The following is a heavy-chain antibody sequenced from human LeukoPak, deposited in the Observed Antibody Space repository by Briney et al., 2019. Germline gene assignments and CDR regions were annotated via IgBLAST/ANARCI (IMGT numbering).Heavy chain of an antibody. Sequence: SETLSLTCTVSGGSISRGGYYWGWLGQHPGKGLECIGYIYYSGSIYYNPSLKSRVTISLDPSKNQFSLKLSSVTAADTAVYYCARDRGYSYGCDAFDIWGQGTMVTVSS. CDR3: ARDRGYSYGCDAFDI. CDR2: IYYSGSI. CDR1: GGSISRGGYY. J-gene: IGHJ3*02. V-gene: IGHV4-31*03. D-gene: IGHD5-18*01.